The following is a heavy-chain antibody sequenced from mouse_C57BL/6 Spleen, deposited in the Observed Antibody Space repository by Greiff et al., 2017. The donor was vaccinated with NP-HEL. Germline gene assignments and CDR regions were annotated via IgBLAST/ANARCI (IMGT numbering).Heavy chain of an antibody. J-gene: IGHJ4*01. D-gene: IGHD1-1*01. CDR3: ARCGYYGSSYGYYAMDY. V-gene: IGHV1-39*01. CDR1: GYSFTDYN. CDR2: INPNYGTT. Sequence: EVQLQQSGPELVKPGASVKISCKASGYSFTDYNMNWVKQSNGKSLEWIGVINPNYGTTSYNQKFKGKATLTVDQSSSTAYMQLNSLTSEDSAVYYCARCGYYGSSYGYYAMDYWGQGTSVTVSS.